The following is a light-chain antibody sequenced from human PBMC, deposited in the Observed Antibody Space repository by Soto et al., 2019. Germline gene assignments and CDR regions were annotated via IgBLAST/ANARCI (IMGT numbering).Light chain of an antibody. Sequence: EIVLTQSPGTLSLSPGERASLSCRASQSVSSAYFAWYQQRPGQAPRLLIYGASIRATGIPDRFSGSGSGTDLTLTISRLEPEDFAVYYCHQYGSSPPWTFGQGAKVEIK. CDR1: QSVSSAY. CDR3: HQYGSSPPWT. CDR2: GAS. J-gene: IGKJ1*01. V-gene: IGKV3-20*01.